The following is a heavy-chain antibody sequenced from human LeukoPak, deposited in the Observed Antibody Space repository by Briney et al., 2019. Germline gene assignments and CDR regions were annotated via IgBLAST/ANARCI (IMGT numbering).Heavy chain of an antibody. J-gene: IGHJ4*02. Sequence: GGSLRLSCAASGFTFSSYAMHWVRQAPGKGLEWVAVISYDGSNKYYADSVKGRFTISRDNSKNTLYLQMNSLRAEDTAVYYCATANRSGWYSWYYFDYWGQGTLVTVSS. D-gene: IGHD6-19*01. V-gene: IGHV3-30-3*01. CDR2: ISYDGSNK. CDR1: GFTFSSYA. CDR3: ATANRSGWYSWYYFDY.